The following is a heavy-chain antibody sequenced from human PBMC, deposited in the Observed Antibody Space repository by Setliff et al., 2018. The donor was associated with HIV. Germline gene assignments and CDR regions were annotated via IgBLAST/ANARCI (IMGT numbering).Heavy chain of an antibody. D-gene: IGHD3-9*01. CDR2: IQQDGNEK. CDR3: ARPPPSLQDFDFVFDS. V-gene: IGHV3-7*03. Sequence: GESLKISCATSGFTFNKYWMTWVRQAPGKRLEWVATIQQDGNEKYYVDSVRGRFIVSRDNRRKVLHLQMSSLRVEDTAVYYCARPPPSLQDFDFVFDSWGQGTQV. CDR1: GFTFNKYW. J-gene: IGHJ4*02.